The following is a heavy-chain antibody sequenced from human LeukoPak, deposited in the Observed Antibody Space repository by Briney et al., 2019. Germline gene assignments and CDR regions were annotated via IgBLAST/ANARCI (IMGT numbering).Heavy chain of an antibody. Sequence: PWGSRRRSCAASGLIFSGCAIHWVRQAPGEVLEFVSAISDSGGITYYADSVKGRFTISRDNSKNTLYLQIKSLRAEDTAVYYCAKAPRGTYYFDYWGQGTLVTVSS. J-gene: IGHJ4*02. CDR2: ISDSGGIT. CDR3: AKAPRGTYYFDY. V-gene: IGHV3-23*01. CDR1: GLIFSGCA. D-gene: IGHD3-16*01.